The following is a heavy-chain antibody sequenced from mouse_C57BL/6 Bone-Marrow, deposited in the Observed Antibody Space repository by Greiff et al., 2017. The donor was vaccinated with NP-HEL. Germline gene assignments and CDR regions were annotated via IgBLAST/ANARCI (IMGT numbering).Heavy chain of an antibody. J-gene: IGHJ4*01. Sequence: ESGPGLVKPSQSLSLTCSVTGYSITSGYYWNWIRQFPGNKLEWMGYISYDGSNNYNPSLKNRISITRDTSKNQFFLKLNSVTTEDTATYYCALYYGYDDAMDYWGQGTSVTVSS. CDR1: GYSITSGYY. CDR3: ALYYGYDDAMDY. CDR2: ISYDGSN. V-gene: IGHV3-6*01. D-gene: IGHD2-2*01.